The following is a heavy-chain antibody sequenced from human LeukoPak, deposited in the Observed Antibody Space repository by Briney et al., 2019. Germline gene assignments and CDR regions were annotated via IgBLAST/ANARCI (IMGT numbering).Heavy chain of an antibody. D-gene: IGHD6-13*01. CDR2: ISAGGGST. CDR1: GLTFSDYS. V-gene: IGHV3-23*01. Sequence: PGGSLRLSCAASGLTFSDYSMTWVRQAPGKGLFWVSGISAGGGSTYYADSVKGRFTISRDNSRNTLYLQMNSLRAEDTAVYYCAKDAAGPEYWGQGTLVTLSS. CDR3: AKDAAGPEY. J-gene: IGHJ4*02.